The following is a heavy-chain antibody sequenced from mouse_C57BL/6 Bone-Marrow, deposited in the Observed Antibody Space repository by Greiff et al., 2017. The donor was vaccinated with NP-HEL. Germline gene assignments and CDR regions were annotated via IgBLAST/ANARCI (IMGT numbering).Heavy chain of an antibody. J-gene: IGHJ4*01. V-gene: IGHV1-80*01. CDR2: IYPGDGDT. D-gene: IGHD2-1*01. Sequence: QVQLQQSGAELVKPGASVKISCKASGYAFSSYWMNWVKQRPGKGLEWIGQIYPGDGDTNYNGKFKGKATLTADKSSSPAYMQLSSLTSEDSAVYFCARWEIIYYGNYNAMDYWGQGTSVTVSS. CDR3: ARWEIIYYGNYNAMDY. CDR1: GYAFSSYW.